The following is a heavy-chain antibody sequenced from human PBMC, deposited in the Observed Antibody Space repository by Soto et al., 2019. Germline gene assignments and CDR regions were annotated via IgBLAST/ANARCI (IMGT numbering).Heavy chain of an antibody. D-gene: IGHD5-18*01. CDR1: GFTFSSYE. CDR2: ISSSGSTI. CDR3: ARVPHTAAFDI. J-gene: IGHJ3*02. Sequence: GGSLRLSCAASGFTFSSYEMNWVRQAPGKGLEWVSYISSSGSTIYYADSVKGRFTISRDNAKNSLYLQMNSLRAEDTAVYYCARVPHTAAFDIWGQGTMVTVSS. V-gene: IGHV3-48*03.